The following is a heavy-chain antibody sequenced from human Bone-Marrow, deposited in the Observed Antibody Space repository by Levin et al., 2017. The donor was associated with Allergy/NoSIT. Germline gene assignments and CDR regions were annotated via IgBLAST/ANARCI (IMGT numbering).Heavy chain of an antibody. CDR2: ISGSGEST. CDR3: AKRISGYCSGGSCYAGLHWYFDN. D-gene: IGHD2-15*01. CDR1: GFTFSSYI. J-gene: IGHJ2*01. V-gene: IGHV3-23*01. Sequence: ETLSLTCAASGFTFSSYIMSWVRQAPGKGLEWVSGISGSGESTYNAESVKGRLTISRDNSKNMLYLQMNSLGAEDTAVYYCAKRISGYCSGGSCYAGLHWYFDNWGRGTLVTVSS.